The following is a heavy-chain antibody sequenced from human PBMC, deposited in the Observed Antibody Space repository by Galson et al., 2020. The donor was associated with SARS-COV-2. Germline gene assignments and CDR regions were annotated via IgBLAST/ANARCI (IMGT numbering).Heavy chain of an antibody. Sequence: SETLSLTCAVYGGSFRNYYWTWIRQSPEKGLEWLGEINHRGSTNYNPSLKSRVAMSVDASKNQFSLSLSSVTAADTAVYYCARGAEERRIIVVVPYCDSYRDVWGSGTTVTVSS. CDR2: INHRGST. CDR3: ARGAEERRIIVVVPYCDSYRDV. D-gene: IGHD3-22*01. J-gene: IGHJ6*03. V-gene: IGHV4-34*01. CDR1: GGSFRNYY.